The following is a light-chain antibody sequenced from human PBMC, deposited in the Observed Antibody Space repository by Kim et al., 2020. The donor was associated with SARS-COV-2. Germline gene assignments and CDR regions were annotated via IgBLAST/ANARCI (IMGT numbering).Light chain of an antibody. CDR1: SSNIGNTY. V-gene: IGLV1-51*01. Sequence: GQKVTISCSESSSNIGNTYVSWYQQLPGTAPKLLIYDNNKRPSGIPDRFSGSKSGTSATLGITGLQTGDEADYYCGTWDNSLSLWVFGGGTQLTVL. CDR3: GTWDNSLSLWV. J-gene: IGLJ3*02. CDR2: DNN.